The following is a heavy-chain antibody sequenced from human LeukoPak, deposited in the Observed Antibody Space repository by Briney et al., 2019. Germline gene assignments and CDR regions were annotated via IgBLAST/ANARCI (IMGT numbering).Heavy chain of an antibody. CDR3: ARVWIAVAENYYYGMDV. V-gene: IGHV3-23*01. CDR2: SGTGGRT. CDR1: GFIFSDYV. D-gene: IGHD6-19*01. Sequence: GGSLRLSCAGSGFIFSDYVMSWVRQAPGKGLEWVSASGTGGRTYYADSVKGRFTISRDNSKKTVFLQMDGLRAEDTAVYYCARVWIAVAENYYYGMDVWGQGTTVTVSS. J-gene: IGHJ6*02.